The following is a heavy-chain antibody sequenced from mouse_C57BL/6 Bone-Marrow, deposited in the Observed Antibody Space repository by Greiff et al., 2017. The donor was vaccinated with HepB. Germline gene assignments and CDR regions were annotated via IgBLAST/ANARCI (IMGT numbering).Heavy chain of an antibody. CDR2: INYDGSST. J-gene: IGHJ2*01. V-gene: IGHV5-16*01. CDR1: GFTFSDYY. CDR3: ARISLGRNYFDY. Sequence: EVQRVESEGGLVQPGSSMKLSCTASGFTFSDYYMAWVRQVPEKGLEWVANINYDGSSTYYLDSLKSRFIISRDNAKNILYLQMSSLKSEDTATYYCARISLGRNYFDYWGQGTTLTVSS. D-gene: IGHD4-1*01.